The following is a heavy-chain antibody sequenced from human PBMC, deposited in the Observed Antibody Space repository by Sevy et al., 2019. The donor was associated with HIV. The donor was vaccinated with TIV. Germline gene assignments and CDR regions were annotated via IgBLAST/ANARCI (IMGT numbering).Heavy chain of an antibody. Sequence: GGSLRLSCVVSGFTFSSYGIHWVRHTPGKGLEWVAVISYDGTNKYYADSVKGRFTISRDNPKNTLFLQMNSLRTEDTAVYYCARENKSVGEDYWGQGTLVTVSS. CDR1: GFTFSSYG. D-gene: IGHD1-26*01. CDR2: ISYDGTNK. CDR3: ARENKSVGEDY. V-gene: IGHV3-30*03. J-gene: IGHJ4*02.